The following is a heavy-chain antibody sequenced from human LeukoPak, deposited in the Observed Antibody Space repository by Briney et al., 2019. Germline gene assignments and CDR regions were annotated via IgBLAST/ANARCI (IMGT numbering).Heavy chain of an antibody. CDR2: IYYSGST. CDR3: ARGDRFYGMDV. Sequence: SETLSLTCTVSGGSISSYYWSWIRQPPGKGLEWIGYIYYSGSTNYNPSLKSRVTIPVDTSKNQFSLKLSSVTAADTAVYYCARGDRFYGMDVWGQGTTVTVSS. CDR1: GGSISSYY. V-gene: IGHV4-59*01. J-gene: IGHJ6*02.